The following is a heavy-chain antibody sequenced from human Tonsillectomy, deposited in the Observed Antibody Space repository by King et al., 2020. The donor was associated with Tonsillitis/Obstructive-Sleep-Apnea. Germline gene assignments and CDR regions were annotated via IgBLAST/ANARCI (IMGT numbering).Heavy chain of an antibody. J-gene: IGHJ4*02. Sequence: QLVQSGAEVKKPGESLKISCKGSGYTFTSYWIAWVRQMPGKGLEWMGIIYPGDSDTRYSPSFQGQVTITADKSISTAYLQWTSLKASDTAMYVCARSQQLVSFDYWGQGTLVTVSS. CDR3: ARSQQLVSFDY. CDR2: IYPGDSDT. CDR1: GYTFTSYW. V-gene: IGHV5-51*01. D-gene: IGHD6-13*01.